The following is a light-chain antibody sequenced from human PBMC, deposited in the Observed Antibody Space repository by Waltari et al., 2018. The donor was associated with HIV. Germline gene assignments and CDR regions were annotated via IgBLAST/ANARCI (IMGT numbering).Light chain of an antibody. Sequence: QSVLTQPPSVSGAPGPRVTISCTGSSSNIGAGYDVHWYQKLPGTAPKPLFYGNSTRPPGVPDRFSGSKSGTSAALAITGLQAEDEADYYCQSYDSSLSGSVVFGGGTKLTVL. CDR2: GNS. J-gene: IGLJ2*01. V-gene: IGLV1-40*01. CDR1: SSNIGAGYD. CDR3: QSYDSSLSGSVV.